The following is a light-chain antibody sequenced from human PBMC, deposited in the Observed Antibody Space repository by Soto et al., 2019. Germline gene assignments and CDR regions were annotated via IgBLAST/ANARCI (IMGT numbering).Light chain of an antibody. V-gene: IGKV3-11*01. CDR2: DAS. CDR1: QSVSSY. CDR3: QPRSNF. Sequence: EIVLTQSPATLSLSPGERATLSCRASQSVSSYLAWYQQKPGQAPRLLIYDASNRATGIPARFSGSGSGTDFARTISRLEPEDFADYYWQPRSNFFGQGTRLEIK. J-gene: IGKJ5*01.